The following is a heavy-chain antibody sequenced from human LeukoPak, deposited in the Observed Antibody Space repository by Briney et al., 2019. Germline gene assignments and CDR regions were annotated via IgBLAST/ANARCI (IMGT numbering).Heavy chain of an antibody. D-gene: IGHD3-3*01. J-gene: IGHJ4*02. CDR2: IWYDGSNK. V-gene: IGHV3-33*06. Sequence: GRSLRLSCAAPGFTFSSYGMHWVRQAPGKGLEWVAVIWYDGSNKYYADSVKGRFTISRDNSKNTLYLQMNSLRAEDTAVYYCAKGARFLEWISPFYWGQGTLVTVSS. CDR1: GFTFSSYG. CDR3: AKGARFLEWISPFY.